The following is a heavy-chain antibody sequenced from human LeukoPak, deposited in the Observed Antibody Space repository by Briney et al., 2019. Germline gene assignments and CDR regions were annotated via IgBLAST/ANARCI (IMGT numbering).Heavy chain of an antibody. J-gene: IGHJ4*02. CDR2: INEDGRVT. Sequence: GGSLRLSCVASRFXVNNYWMHWVRQAPGKGLVWVSRINEDGRVTSYAGSVRGRFTISRDSVENTLHLQMNSLRAEDTAVYYCVKDFGGNSDYWGQGTLVTVSS. CDR3: VKDFGGNSDY. V-gene: IGHV3-74*01. CDR1: RFXVNNYW. D-gene: IGHD4-23*01.